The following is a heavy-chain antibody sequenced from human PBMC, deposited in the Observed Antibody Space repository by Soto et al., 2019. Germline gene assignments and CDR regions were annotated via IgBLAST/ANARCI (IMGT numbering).Heavy chain of an antibody. CDR2: VSKSGLDT. J-gene: IGHJ3*01. D-gene: IGHD2-21*02. CDR3: VRRFGGNSASAFDV. Sequence: GGSLRLSCVASGVTFSSYAMSWVRQAPGKGLEWVSAVSKSGLDTNYADSVKGRFTISRDNAKNTLYLQMNSLRAEDTAVYYCVRRFGGNSASAFDVWGQGTLVTVSS. CDR1: GVTFSSYA. V-gene: IGHV3-23*01.